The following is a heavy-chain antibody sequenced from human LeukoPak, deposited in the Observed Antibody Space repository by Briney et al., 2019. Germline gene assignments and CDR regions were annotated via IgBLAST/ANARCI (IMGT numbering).Heavy chain of an antibody. J-gene: IGHJ4*02. Sequence: GGSLRLSCAASGFTFSSYAMSWVRQAPGQGLEWMGWISGYNGNTDYAQKFQGRVTMTTDTSTSTAYMEVRSLRSDDTAVYYCARIRGYSGNAEVDYDYWGQGTLVTVSS. CDR2: ISGYNGNT. V-gene: IGHV1-18*01. D-gene: IGHD5-12*01. CDR3: ARIRGYSGNAEVDYDY. CDR1: GFTFSSYA.